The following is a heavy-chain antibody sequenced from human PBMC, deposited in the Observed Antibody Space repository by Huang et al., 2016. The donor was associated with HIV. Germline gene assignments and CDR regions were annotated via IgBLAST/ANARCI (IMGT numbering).Heavy chain of an antibody. Sequence: QVQLVESGGGLVQPGRSLRLSCAASGFTFTNYAIHWVRQAPVKGLGWFAFISYDGRNKFYADSVKGRFTISRDNYKSTLYLLMNSLRVDDTALYYCARSAVPGDGDWFDPWGQGTLVTVSS. V-gene: IGHV3-30*04. CDR1: GFTFTNYA. D-gene: IGHD6-19*01. CDR3: ARSAVPGDGDWFDP. J-gene: IGHJ5*02. CDR2: ISYDGRNK.